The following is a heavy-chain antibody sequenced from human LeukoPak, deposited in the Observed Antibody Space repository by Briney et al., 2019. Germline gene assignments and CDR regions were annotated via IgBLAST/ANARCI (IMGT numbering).Heavy chain of an antibody. D-gene: IGHD2-21*02. J-gene: IGHJ3*02. Sequence: PLASVKVSCTASGYTFTGYYMHWVRQAPGQGLEWMGWINPNSGGTNYAQKFQGRVTMTRDTSISTAYMELSRLRSDDTAVYYCARVAYCGGDCYDSGAFDIWGQGTMVTVSS. CDR3: ARVAYCGGDCYDSGAFDI. V-gene: IGHV1-2*02. CDR2: INPNSGGT. CDR1: GYTFTGYY.